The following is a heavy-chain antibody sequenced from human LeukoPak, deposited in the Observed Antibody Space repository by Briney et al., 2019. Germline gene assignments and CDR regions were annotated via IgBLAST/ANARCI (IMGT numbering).Heavy chain of an antibody. CDR3: ARYPGIAVAPVRCSGSRFDY. D-gene: IGHD6-19*01. J-gene: IGHJ4*02. Sequence: SETLSLTCAVYGGSFSGYYWSWIRQPPGKGLEWIGEINHSGSTNYNPSLKSLVTISVDTSNNQFSLKLSSVTAADTAVYYCARYPGIAVAPVRCSGSRFDYWGQGTLVTVSS. V-gene: IGHV4-34*01. CDR2: INHSGST. CDR1: GGSFSGYY.